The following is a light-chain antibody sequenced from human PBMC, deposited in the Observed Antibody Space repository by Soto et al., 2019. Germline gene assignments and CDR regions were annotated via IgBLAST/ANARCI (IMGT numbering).Light chain of an antibody. J-gene: IGLJ2*01. CDR2: EVS. Sequence: QSVLTQPPSVSGAPGHKITISCIGSTSNIGANYDVHWYQHLPGTAPKLMIYEVSNRPSGVSNRFSASKSGNTASLTISGLQAEDEADYYCSSYTSSNTFDVVFGGGTKLTVL. CDR1: TSNIGANYD. V-gene: IGLV1-40*01. CDR3: SSYTSSNTFDVV.